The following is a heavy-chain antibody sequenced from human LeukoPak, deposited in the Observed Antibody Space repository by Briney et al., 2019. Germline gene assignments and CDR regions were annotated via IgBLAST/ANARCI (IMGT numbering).Heavy chain of an antibody. V-gene: IGHV3-7*03. J-gene: IGHJ4*02. CDR1: GFTFSDYW. CDR2: IKQDGSEK. CDR3: ARRYFDS. Sequence: GGSLRLSCAASGFTFSDYWMHWVRQAPGKGLEWVANIKQDGSEKYYVDSVKGRFTISRDNAKSTLYLQMNSLRAEGTAVYYCARRYFDSWGQGTLVTVSS.